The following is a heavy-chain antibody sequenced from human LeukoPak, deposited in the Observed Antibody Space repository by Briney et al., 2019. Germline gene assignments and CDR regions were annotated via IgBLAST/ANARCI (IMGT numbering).Heavy chain of an antibody. J-gene: IGHJ3*02. Sequence: SETLSFTCTVSGGSISSSSYYWGWIRQPPGKGLEWIGSIYYSGSTYYNPSLKSRVTISVDTSKNQFSLKLSSVTAADTAVYYCAREGAGIVVVPAAHTAFDIWGQGTMVTVSS. CDR1: GGSISSSSYY. CDR3: AREGAGIVVVPAAHTAFDI. D-gene: IGHD2-2*01. V-gene: IGHV4-39*07. CDR2: IYYSGST.